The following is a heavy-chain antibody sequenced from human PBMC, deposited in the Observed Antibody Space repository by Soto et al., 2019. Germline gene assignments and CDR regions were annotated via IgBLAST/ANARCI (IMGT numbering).Heavy chain of an antibody. D-gene: IGHD5-18*01. V-gene: IGHV3-48*01. CDR1: GYSRFSYYS. J-gene: IGHJ4*02. CDR3: ARVRGHSYGYVDY. Sequence: GGSLRLSCAASGYSRFSYYSMNWVRQAPGKGLEWVSFISGSGYPIYYADSVRGRFAISRDNAKNSLSLQMDSLRVEDTAVYYCARVRGHSYGYVDYWGQGTLVTVSS. CDR2: ISGSGYPI.